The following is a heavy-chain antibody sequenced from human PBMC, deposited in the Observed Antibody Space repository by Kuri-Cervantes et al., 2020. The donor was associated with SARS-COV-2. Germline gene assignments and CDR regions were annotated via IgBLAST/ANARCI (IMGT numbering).Heavy chain of an antibody. V-gene: IGHV4-59*01. J-gene: IGHJ4*02. D-gene: IGHD3-3*01. CDR3: ASVARLEF. CDR1: GGSFSGYY. CDR2: IYYSGST. Sequence: GSLRLSCAVYGGSFSGYYWSWIRQPPGKGREWIGYIYYSGSTNYNHSLKSRVTISVDTSKNQFSLKLSSVTAADTAVYYCASVARLEFWGKGTLVTVSS.